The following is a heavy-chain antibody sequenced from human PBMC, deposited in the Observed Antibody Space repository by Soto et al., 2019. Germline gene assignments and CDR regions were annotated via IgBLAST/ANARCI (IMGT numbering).Heavy chain of an antibody. CDR3: ARLRRATPDY. D-gene: IGHD2-15*01. CDR2: IYYSGST. CDR1: GGSISSYY. Sequence: PSETMSLTCTVSGGSISSYYWSWIRQPTGKGLEWIGYIYYSGSTYYNPSLKSRVTISVDTSKNQFSLKLSSVTAADTAVYYCARLRRATPDYWGQGTLVTVSS. J-gene: IGHJ4*02. V-gene: IGHV4-59*04.